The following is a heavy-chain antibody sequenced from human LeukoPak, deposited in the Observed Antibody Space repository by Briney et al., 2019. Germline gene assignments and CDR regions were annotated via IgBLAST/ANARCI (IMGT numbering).Heavy chain of an antibody. CDR1: AFTFSDYY. D-gene: IGHD5-18*01. CDR2: ISSSGSYT. V-gene: IGHV3-11*06. Sequence: PGGSLRLSCAAAAFTFSDYYMSWIRQAPGKGLEWVSYISSSGSYTNYADSVQGRFTISRDNAKNSLYLQMNSLRAEDTAVYYCARGRRTSGYRFDYWGQGTLVTVSS. J-gene: IGHJ4*02. CDR3: ARGRRTSGYRFDY.